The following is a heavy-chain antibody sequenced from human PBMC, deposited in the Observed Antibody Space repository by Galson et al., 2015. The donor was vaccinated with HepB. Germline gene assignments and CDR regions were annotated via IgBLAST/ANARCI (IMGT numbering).Heavy chain of an antibody. J-gene: IGHJ6*02. CDR1: GLTVGSTY. CDR2: IYSGGKP. CDR3: AMSALVWLCLEV. D-gene: IGHD3-16*02. Sequence: TPRSPGGGSGLTVGSTYLLCARKAPGKGLAGGSMIYSGGKPSYADSVRGRFTISRDTSKNTLYLQMNSLGVDDTAVYYCAMSALVWLCLEVWGQGTTVTVSS. V-gene: IGHV3-66*01.